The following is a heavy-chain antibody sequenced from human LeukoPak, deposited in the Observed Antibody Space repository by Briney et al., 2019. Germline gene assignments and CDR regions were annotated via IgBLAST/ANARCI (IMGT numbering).Heavy chain of an antibody. CDR3: ARGRNYYGSGSYYPSYYFDY. CDR1: GGSFSGYY. Sequence: SETLSLTCAVYGGSFSGYYWSWIRQPPGEGLEWIGEINHSGSTNYNPSLKSRVTISVDTSKNQFSLKLSSVTAADTAVYYCARGRNYYGSGSYYPSYYFDYWGQGTLVTVSS. D-gene: IGHD3-10*01. V-gene: IGHV4-34*01. J-gene: IGHJ4*02. CDR2: INHSGST.